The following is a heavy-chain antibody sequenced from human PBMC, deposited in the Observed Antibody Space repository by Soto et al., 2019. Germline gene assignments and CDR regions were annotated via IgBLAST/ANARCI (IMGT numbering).Heavy chain of an antibody. V-gene: IGHV3-15*01. CDR2: IKRKIEGETT. CDR3: DTDHGGGMDV. D-gene: IGHD3-10*01. CDR1: GFTFSDAW. J-gene: IGHJ6*02. Sequence: EVQLVESGGGMVMPGGSLRLSCAASGFTFSDAWMTWIRQAPGKGLQCVGRIKRKIEGETTDYAAPVKGRFTISKKDKKNTHYMQMNSAKVEGRDMYCGDTDHGGGMDVGGQGTTVTVSS.